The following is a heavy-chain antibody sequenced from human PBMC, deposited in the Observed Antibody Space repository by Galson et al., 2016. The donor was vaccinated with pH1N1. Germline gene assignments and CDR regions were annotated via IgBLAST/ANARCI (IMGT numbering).Heavy chain of an antibody. J-gene: IGHJ4*02. CDR1: GFTISDYW. Sequence: SLRLSCASSGFTISDYWMTWVRQAPGKGLEWVANIQQDGSEKYYVDSVKGRFTISRDNAKNSLYLQMNRLRAEYTAVYYCARGALGMGFDSWGQGTLVTVSS. CDR3: ARGALGMGFDS. V-gene: IGHV3-7*01. D-gene: IGHD7-27*01. CDR2: IQQDGSEK.